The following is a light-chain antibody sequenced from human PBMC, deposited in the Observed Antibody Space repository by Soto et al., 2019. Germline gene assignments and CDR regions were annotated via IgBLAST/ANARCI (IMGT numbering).Light chain of an antibody. CDR3: QQLNSYPSLT. CDR2: AAS. V-gene: IGKV1-9*01. CDR1: QGISSY. J-gene: IGKJ4*01. Sequence: DIQMTQSPSFLSASVGDRGTITCRASQGISSYLAWYQQKPGKAPKLLIYAASTLQSGVPSRFSGSGSGTEFTLTISSLQPEDFATYYCQQLNSYPSLTFGGGTKVDIK.